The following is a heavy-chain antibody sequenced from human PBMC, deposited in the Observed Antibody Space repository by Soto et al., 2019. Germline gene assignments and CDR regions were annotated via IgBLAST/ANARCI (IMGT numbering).Heavy chain of an antibody. D-gene: IGHD6-13*01. CDR3: ASSHIAADPYGTDV. CDR1: GYTFTSYA. Sequence: QVQLVQSGAEVKKPGASVKVSCKASGYTFTSYAMHWVRQAPGQRLEWMGWLNAVNGNTNYSQKFQGRVTITRDTSARNTYMDLSSLESEDTAVYYCASSHIAADPYGTDVWGHGTTVTVSS. CDR2: LNAVNGNT. J-gene: IGHJ6*02. V-gene: IGHV1-3*01.